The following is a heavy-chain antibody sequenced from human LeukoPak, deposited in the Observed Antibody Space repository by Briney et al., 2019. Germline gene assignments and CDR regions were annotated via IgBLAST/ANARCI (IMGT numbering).Heavy chain of an antibody. Sequence: ASVKVSCKASGYTFTDYYMHWVQQAPGKGLEWMGRVDPEDGETIYAEKFQGRATITADTSTDTAYMELSSLRSEDTAVYYCATVRGSGYFDYWGQGTLVTVSS. CDR1: GYTFTDYY. J-gene: IGHJ4*02. CDR2: VDPEDGET. V-gene: IGHV1-69-2*01. D-gene: IGHD3-16*01. CDR3: ATVRGSGYFDY.